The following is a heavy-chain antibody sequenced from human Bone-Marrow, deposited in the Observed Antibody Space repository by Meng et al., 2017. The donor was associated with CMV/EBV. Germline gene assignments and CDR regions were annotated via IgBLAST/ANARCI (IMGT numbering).Heavy chain of an antibody. V-gene: IGHV4-31*03. CDR1: GGSIKNPNYY. D-gene: IGHD3-10*01. CDR3: ARMRGSGSEDY. Sequence: SEPLSLTCTVSGGSIKNPNYYWSWNRQRPGKGLEWLGYIYYTGTYYNPSLTSRIVISLDSSNNRYSLTLRSVTAADTALYYCARMRGSGSEDYWGPGTLVTVSS. J-gene: IGHJ4*02. CDR2: IYYTGT.